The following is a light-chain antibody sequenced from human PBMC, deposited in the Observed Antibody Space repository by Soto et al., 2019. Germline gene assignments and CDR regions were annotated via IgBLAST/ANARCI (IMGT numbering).Light chain of an antibody. V-gene: IGKV1-5*03. J-gene: IGKJ1*01. CDR3: KQFNHYPWT. Sequence: DIQMTQSPSTLSASVGDRVTITCRASQSISSWLAWYQQKPGKAPKLLIYKASSLESGVASRFSGSGSGTEFTLTISSLQPDDFGTYYCKQFNHYPWTFGQGTSVEIK. CDR1: QSISSW. CDR2: KAS.